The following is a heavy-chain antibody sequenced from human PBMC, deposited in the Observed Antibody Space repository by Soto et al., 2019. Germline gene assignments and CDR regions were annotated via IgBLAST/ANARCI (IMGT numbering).Heavy chain of an antibody. CDR3: ARGVGTIFGVVMAGGYYYMDV. J-gene: IGHJ6*03. CDR2: INHSGST. V-gene: IGHV4-34*01. CDR1: GGSFSGYY. Sequence: SETLSLTCAVYGGSFSGYYWSWIRQPPGKGLEWIGEINHSGSTNYNPSLKSRVTISVDTSKNQFSLKLSSVTAADTAVYYCARGVGTIFGVVMAGGYYYMDVWGKGTTVTVSS. D-gene: IGHD3-3*01.